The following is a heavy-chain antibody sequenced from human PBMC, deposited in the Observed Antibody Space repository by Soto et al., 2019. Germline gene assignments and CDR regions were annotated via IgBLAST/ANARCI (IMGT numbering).Heavy chain of an antibody. CDR1: GFPFGSHA. CDR2: VSGNGGTT. V-gene: IGHV3-23*01. J-gene: IGHJ4*02. CDR3: AKGKAHTLFGVDTLFDY. D-gene: IGHD3-3*01. Sequence: GGSLRLSCAASGFPFGSHAMSWVRQAPGKGLEWVSLVSGNGGTTNYADSVKGRFTISRDNSQKTLYLQMNSLRAEATAIYYCAKGKAHTLFGVDTLFDYWGQGTLVTVSS.